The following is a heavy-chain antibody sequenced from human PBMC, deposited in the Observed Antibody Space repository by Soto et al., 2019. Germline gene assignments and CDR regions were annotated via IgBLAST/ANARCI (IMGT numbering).Heavy chain of an antibody. CDR1: GYSFTSYW. D-gene: IGHD6-6*01. CDR2: IDPSDSYT. Sequence: GESLKISCKGSGYSFTSYWISWVRQMPGKGLEWMRRIDPSDSYTNYSPSFQGHVTISADKSISTAYLQWSSLKASDNAMYYCARHKKQLVPRNYYYGMDVWGQATTVTVSS. J-gene: IGHJ6*02. V-gene: IGHV5-10-1*01. CDR3: ARHKKQLVPRNYYYGMDV.